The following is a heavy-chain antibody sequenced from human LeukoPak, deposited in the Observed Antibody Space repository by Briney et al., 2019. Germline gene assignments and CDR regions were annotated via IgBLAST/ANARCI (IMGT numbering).Heavy chain of an antibody. V-gene: IGHV4-61*01. CDR3: ARAGAKYYYDSSGYYSTAFDI. D-gene: IGHD3-22*01. Sequence: SETLSLTCTVSGGSVSSGSYYWSWIRQPLGKGLEWIGYIYYSGSTNYNPSLKSRVTISVDTSKNQFSLKLSSVTAADTAVYYCARAGAKYYYDSSGYYSTAFDIWGQGTMVTVSS. CDR1: GGSVSSGSYY. J-gene: IGHJ3*02. CDR2: IYYSGST.